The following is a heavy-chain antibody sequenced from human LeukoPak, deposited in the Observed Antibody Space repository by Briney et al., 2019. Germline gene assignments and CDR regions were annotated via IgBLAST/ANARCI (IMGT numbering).Heavy chain of an antibody. D-gene: IGHD3-10*01. J-gene: IGHJ6*02. Sequence: ASVKVSCKASGYTFTSYEITWVRQAPGQGLEWIGWISPYNGGTNYAQKLQGRVTMTTDTSTSTAYMEVKSLRSDDTAVYYCARDGSGSDYNSYYAMDVWGQGTTITVSS. V-gene: IGHV1-18*01. CDR1: GYTFTSYE. CDR3: ARDGSGSDYNSYYAMDV. CDR2: ISPYNGGT.